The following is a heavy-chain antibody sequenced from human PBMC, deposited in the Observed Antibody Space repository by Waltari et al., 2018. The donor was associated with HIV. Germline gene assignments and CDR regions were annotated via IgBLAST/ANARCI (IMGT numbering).Heavy chain of an antibody. Sequence: QVQLVQSGAEVKKPGASVKVSCKASGYTFTSYAMHWVRQAPGQRLEWMGWINAGNGNTKYSQKFQGRVTITRDTSASTAYMELSSLRSEDTAVYYCARVRRKIVGATGGAFDIWGQGTMVTVSS. CDR1: GYTFTSYA. J-gene: IGHJ3*02. D-gene: IGHD1-26*01. CDR3: ARVRRKIVGATGGAFDI. CDR2: INAGNGNT. V-gene: IGHV1-3*01.